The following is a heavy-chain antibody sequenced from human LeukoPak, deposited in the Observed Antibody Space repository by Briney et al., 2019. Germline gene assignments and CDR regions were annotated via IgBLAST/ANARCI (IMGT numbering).Heavy chain of an antibody. CDR2: IYHSGGI. Sequence: SETLSLTCAVSGGSISGSNWWSWVRQPPGKGLEWIGEIYHSGGINQNPSLESRVTISVDKSKNQFSLKLSSVTAADTVVYYCASLYYYDSAPFDPWGQGTLVTVSS. CDR1: GGSISGSNW. CDR3: ASLYYYDSAPFDP. J-gene: IGHJ5*02. V-gene: IGHV4-4*02. D-gene: IGHD3-22*01.